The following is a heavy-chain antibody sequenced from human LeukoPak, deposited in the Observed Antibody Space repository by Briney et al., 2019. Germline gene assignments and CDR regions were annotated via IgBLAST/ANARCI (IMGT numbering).Heavy chain of an antibody. CDR2: INLNSGGT. V-gene: IGHV1-2*02. CDR1: GYIFTGYY. D-gene: IGHD2-15*01. CDR3: ARDAGYCTGGSCWYFDH. Sequence: ASVKVSCKTSGYIFTGYYIYWVRQAPGQGFEWIGWINLNSGGTNFAQRFQGRVTMTRDTSISTAYMDLSSLISDDTAVYYCARDAGYCTGGSCWYFDHWGQGTLVTVSS. J-gene: IGHJ4*02.